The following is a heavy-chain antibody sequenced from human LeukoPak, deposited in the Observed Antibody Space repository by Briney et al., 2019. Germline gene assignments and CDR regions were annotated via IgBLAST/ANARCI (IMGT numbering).Heavy chain of an antibody. CDR2: ISGSGSST. D-gene: IGHD6-19*01. CDR3: AKAYSSGWGRAFDI. V-gene: IGHV3-23*01. J-gene: IGHJ3*02. CDR1: GFTLSSYA. Sequence: RGSLRLSCAASGFTLSSYAMSWVRQAPGQGLEWVSDISGSGSSTYYADSVKGRFTISRDNSQNTLYLQMNSLRAEDTAVYYCAKAYSSGWGRAFDIWGQGTMVTVSS.